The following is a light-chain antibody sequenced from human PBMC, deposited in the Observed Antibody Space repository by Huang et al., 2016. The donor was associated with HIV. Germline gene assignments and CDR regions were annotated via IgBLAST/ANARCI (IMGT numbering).Light chain of an antibody. CDR2: DAA. CDR1: QDVNKY. CDR3: QQYDTLPPLT. V-gene: IGKV1-33*01. J-gene: IGKJ4*01. Sequence: DVQMTQSPSSLSASVGDRVTIACQASQDVNKYLTWYQQKPGKAPRLLIYDAANLEMGVPSRFSGSRSGTDFTLTINGLQPEDIATYYCQQYDTLPPLTFGGGTKVEIK.